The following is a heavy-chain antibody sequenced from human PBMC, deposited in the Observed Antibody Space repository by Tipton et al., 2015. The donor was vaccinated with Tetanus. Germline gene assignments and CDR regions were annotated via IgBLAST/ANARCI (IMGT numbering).Heavy chain of an antibody. J-gene: IGHJ4*02. V-gene: IGHV4-39*02. CDR1: GGSISTTSYL. Sequence: TLSLTCTVSGGSISTTSYLWGWVRQPPEKGLQWIATIYSNGTAYYNSSVKSRGSISIDTSKNLCSLKLSSVTAADTAVYFCARDFRGDGDGWYWDYWGQGTLVTV. CDR3: ARDFRGDGDGWYWDY. D-gene: IGHD6-19*01. CDR2: IYSNGTA.